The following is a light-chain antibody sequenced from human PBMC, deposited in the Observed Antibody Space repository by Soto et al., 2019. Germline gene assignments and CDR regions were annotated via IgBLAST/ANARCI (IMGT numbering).Light chain of an antibody. CDR2: AAS. CDR1: QGISSY. Sequence: DIQLTQSPSFLSAAVGDRVAITCGASQGISSYLAWYQQKPGKAPKLLIYAASTLQSGVPSRFSGSGSETEFTLTISSLQPEHFATYYCQQLKSYPLTFGQGTRLEV. CDR3: QQLKSYPLT. J-gene: IGKJ5*01. V-gene: IGKV1-9*01.